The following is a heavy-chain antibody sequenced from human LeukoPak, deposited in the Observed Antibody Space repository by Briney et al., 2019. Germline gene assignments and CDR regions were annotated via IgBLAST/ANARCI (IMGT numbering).Heavy chain of an antibody. J-gene: IGHJ3*02. CDR3: ARGAYGSDAFDI. D-gene: IGHD4-17*01. V-gene: IGHV4-4*07. CDR2: IYTSGST. CDR1: GGAISSYY. Sequence: PPETPSPTCTVSGGAISSYYWSWIRQPAGKGLEWIGRIYTSGSTNYNPSLKSRVTKSVDTSKNQFSLKLSSVTAADTAVYYCARGAYGSDAFDIWGQGTMVTVSS.